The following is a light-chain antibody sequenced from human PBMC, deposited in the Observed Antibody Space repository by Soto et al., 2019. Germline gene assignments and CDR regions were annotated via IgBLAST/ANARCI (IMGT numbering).Light chain of an antibody. CDR1: SSDVGGYNY. Sequence: QSVLTQPASVSGSPGQSITISCTGTSSDVGGYNYVSWYQQHPGKAPKLMIYEVSNRPLGVSNRFSGSKSGNTASLTISGPHAEDEADYYCTSYTSSSTLDVFGTGTKVTVL. CDR2: EVS. J-gene: IGLJ1*01. CDR3: TSYTSSSTLDV. V-gene: IGLV2-14*01.